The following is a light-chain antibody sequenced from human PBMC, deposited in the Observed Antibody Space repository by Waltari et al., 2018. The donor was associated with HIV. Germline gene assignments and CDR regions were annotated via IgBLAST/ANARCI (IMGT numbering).Light chain of an antibody. J-gene: IGKJ3*01. CDR2: GAS. Sequence: EKLMTQSPATRSVSPGQRATFSCRASQSVSSNLAWYQKNPGQAPRLLVFGASTRATGTPARFSGSGSATAFTLTISSLQSEDFAVYYFQQYNNWPPEITFGPGTKVDIK. CDR1: QSVSSN. V-gene: IGKV3-15*01. CDR3: QQYNNWPPEIT.